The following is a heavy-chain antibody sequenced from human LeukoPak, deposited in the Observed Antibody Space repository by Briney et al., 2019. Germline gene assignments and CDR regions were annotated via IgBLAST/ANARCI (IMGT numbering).Heavy chain of an antibody. J-gene: IGHJ3*02. D-gene: IGHD1-26*01. V-gene: IGHV4-39*07. Sequence: SETLSLTCTVSGGSISSSSYYWGWIRQPPGKGLEWIGSIYYSGSTYYNPSLKSRVTISVDTSKNQFSLKLSSVTAADTAVYYCARDRAVRETAFDTWGQGTMVTVSS. CDR3: ARDRAVRETAFDT. CDR2: IYYSGST. CDR1: GGSISSSSYY.